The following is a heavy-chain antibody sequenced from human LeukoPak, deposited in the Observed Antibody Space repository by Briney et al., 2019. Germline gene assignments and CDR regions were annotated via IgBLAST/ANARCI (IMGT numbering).Heavy chain of an antibody. V-gene: IGHV3-30*04. J-gene: IGHJ4*02. D-gene: IGHD2-15*01. CDR1: GFTFDIYA. CDR3: ARDQVELCSSGSCYVIDN. Sequence: GGSLRLSCAASGFTFDIYAMHWVRQAPGKGLEWVAVMSYDGSNKYYADSVKGRFTISRDNSRNTLHLQMSSLRVADTAVDYCARDQVELCSSGSCYVIDNWGPGTLVAVSS. CDR2: MSYDGSNK.